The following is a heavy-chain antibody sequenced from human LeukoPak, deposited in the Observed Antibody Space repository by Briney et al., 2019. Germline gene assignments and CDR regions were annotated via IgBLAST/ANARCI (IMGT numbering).Heavy chain of an antibody. V-gene: IGHV1-69*05. J-gene: IGHJ3*02. D-gene: IGHD3-10*01. CDR3: ARGRWGVNAFDI. Sequence: ASVKVSCKASGGTFSSYAISWVRQAPGQGREWMGGIIPIFGTANYAQKFQGRVTITTDESTSTAYMELSSLRSEDTAVYYCARGRWGVNAFDIWGQGTMVTVSS. CDR2: IIPIFGTA. CDR1: GGTFSSYA.